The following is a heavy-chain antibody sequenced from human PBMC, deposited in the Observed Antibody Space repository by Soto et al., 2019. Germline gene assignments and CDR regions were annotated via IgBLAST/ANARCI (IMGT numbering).Heavy chain of an antibody. D-gene: IGHD3-16*01. J-gene: IGHJ5*02. CDR3: AILSLGFDP. CDR1: GFPFNTYW. CDR2: INAVGSGT. Sequence: EVQLVESGGGLVQPGGSLRLSCAASGFPFNTYWMHWVRQAPGEGLVWVSRINAVGSGTTYADSVKGRFTVSRDNANNMLYLQMNSLRAEDTAVYYFAILSLGFDPWGQGTLVTVSS. V-gene: IGHV3-74*01.